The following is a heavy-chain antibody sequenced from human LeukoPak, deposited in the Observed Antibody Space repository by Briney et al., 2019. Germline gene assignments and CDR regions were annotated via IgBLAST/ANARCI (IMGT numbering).Heavy chain of an antibody. V-gene: IGHV1-8*03. Sequence: ASVKVSCKASGYTFTSYDINWVRQATGQGLEWMGWMNPNSGNTGYAQKFQGRVTITRNTSISTAYMELSSLRSEDTAVYYCARASIAAAGTPSYYYYYMDVWGKGTTVTVSS. CDR2: MNPNSGNT. CDR3: ARASIAAAGTPSYYYYYMDV. CDR1: GYTFTSYD. J-gene: IGHJ6*03. D-gene: IGHD6-13*01.